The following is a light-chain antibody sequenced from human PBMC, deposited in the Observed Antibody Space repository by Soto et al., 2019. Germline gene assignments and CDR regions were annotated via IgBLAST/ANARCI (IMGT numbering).Light chain of an antibody. Sequence: DIQMTQSPSSLSASVGDRVIITCRTSQSISNYLNWYQHKPGKAPKVLISAASNLQSGVPSRFSGSGSGTVFTLTISSLQPEDFATYFCQQSYTLSPITFGGGTNVDIK. V-gene: IGKV1-39*01. CDR3: QQSYTLSPIT. CDR1: QSISNY. CDR2: AAS. J-gene: IGKJ4*01.